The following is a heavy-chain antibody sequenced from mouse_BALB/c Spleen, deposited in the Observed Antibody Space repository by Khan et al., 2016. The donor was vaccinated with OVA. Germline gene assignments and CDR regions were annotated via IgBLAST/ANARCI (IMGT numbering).Heavy chain of an antibody. D-gene: IGHD3-3*01. CDR3: ARGTFDY. J-gene: IGHJ3*01. Sequence: VQLQQSGPELMKPGASVKISCKASGYSFTTYYMHWVKQSHGKSLEWIGYIDPFNGGNDYNQKFKGKATLTVDKSSSTAYMHLSSLTSEDSAVYSCARGTFDYWGQGTLVTVSA. CDR2: IDPFNGGN. CDR1: GYSFTTYY. V-gene: IGHV1-34*01.